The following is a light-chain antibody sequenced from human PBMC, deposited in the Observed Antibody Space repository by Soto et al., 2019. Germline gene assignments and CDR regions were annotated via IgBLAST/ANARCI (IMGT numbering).Light chain of an antibody. CDR2: AAS. V-gene: IGKV1-12*01. Sequence: DIQMTQSPSSVSASVGDRVTSTCRASQGISSWLAWYQQKPGKAPTLLIYAASSVQSGVPSRFSGSGSGTDFPLPTGSLQPEDFATYYCKQANSFPLTFGGGPKVEIK. J-gene: IGKJ4*01. CDR1: QGISSW. CDR3: KQANSFPLT.